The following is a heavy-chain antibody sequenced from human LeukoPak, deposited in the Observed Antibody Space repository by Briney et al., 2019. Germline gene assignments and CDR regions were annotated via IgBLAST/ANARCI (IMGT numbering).Heavy chain of an antibody. V-gene: IGHV3-53*01. Sequence: PGGSLRLSCAASGLTVSSNYMSWVRQAPGKGLEWVSVIYSGGSTGYTDSVKGRFTISRGNSKNMVYLQMNSLRAEDTAVYYCARGDSGSWNYKRGFDYWGQGTLVTVSS. CDR1: GLTVSSNY. J-gene: IGHJ4*02. D-gene: IGHD1-26*01. CDR3: ARGDSGSWNYKRGFDY. CDR2: IYSGGST.